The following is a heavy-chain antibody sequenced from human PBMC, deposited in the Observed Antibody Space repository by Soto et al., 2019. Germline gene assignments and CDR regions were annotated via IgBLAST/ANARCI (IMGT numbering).Heavy chain of an antibody. CDR3: AKDPGKGPTP. Sequence: GGSLRLSCAASGFTFSSYAMNWARQAPGKGLEWVSAISGSGGSTYYADSVKGRFTISRDNSKNTLYLQMNSLRVEDTAVYYCAKDPGKGPTPWGQGTLVTVSS. CDR1: GFTFSSYA. CDR2: ISGSGGST. V-gene: IGHV3-23*01. J-gene: IGHJ5*02.